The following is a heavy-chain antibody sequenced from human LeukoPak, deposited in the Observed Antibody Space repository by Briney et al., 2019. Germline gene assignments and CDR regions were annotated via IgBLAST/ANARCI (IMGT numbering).Heavy chain of an antibody. V-gene: IGHV3-21*01. CDR2: ISTSSSYI. CDR1: GFTFSRYA. CDR3: AELGITMIGGV. J-gene: IGHJ6*04. Sequence: PGGSLRLSRAASGFTFSRYAMNWVRQAPGKGLEWVSSISTSSSYIYYADSVKGRFTISRDNAKNSLYLQMNSLRAEDTAVYYCAELGITMIGGVWGKGTTVTISS. D-gene: IGHD3-10*02.